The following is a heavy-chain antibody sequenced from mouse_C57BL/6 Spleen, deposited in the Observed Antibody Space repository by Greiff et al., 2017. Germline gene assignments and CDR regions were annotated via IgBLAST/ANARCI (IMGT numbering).Heavy chain of an antibody. D-gene: IGHD1-1*01. CDR2: IDPETGGT. J-gene: IGHJ2*01. V-gene: IGHV1-15*01. CDR1: GYTFTDYE. CDR3: TRSPYYYGSSFDY. Sequence: VQLQQSGAELVRPGASVTLSCKASGYTFTDYEMHWVKQTPVHGLEWIGAIDPETGGTAYNQKFKGKAILTADKSSSTAYMELRSLTSEDSAVYYCTRSPYYYGSSFDYWGQGTTLTVSS.